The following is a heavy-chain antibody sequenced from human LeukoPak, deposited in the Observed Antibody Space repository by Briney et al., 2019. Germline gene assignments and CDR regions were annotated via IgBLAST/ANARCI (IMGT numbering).Heavy chain of an antibody. J-gene: IGHJ6*02. CDR1: GYTFTGYY. D-gene: IGHD2-2*01. V-gene: IGHV1-2*02. CDR3: ARVVPAANKNYYGMDV. CDR2: INPNSGGT. Sequence: ASVKVSCKASGYTFTGYYMHWVRQAPGQGLEGMRWINPNSGGTNYAQKFQGRVTMTSDTSISTAYMELSRLRSDDTAVYYCARVVPAANKNYYGMDVWGQGTTVTVSS.